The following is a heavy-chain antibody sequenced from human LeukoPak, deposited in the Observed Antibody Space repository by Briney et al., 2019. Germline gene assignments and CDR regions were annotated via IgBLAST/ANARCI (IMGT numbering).Heavy chain of an antibody. J-gene: IGHJ1*01. CDR3: ARRPYSSSYQYFQH. CDR1: GGSFSGYY. V-gene: IGHV4-34*01. Sequence: SETLSLTCAVYGGSFSGYYWSWIRQPPGKGLEWIGEINHSGSTNYNPSLKSRVTISVDTSKNQFSLKLSSVAAADTAVYCCARRPYSSSYQYFQHWGQGTLVTVSS. D-gene: IGHD6-13*01. CDR2: INHSGST.